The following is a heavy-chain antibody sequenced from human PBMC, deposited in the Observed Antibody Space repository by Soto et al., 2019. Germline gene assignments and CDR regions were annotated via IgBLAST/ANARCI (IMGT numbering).Heavy chain of an antibody. V-gene: IGHV3-30*04. CDR3: AKRRSGSGWSNFDF. CDR2: ISYDGSST. Sequence: PGGSLRLSCAASGFTFSSYAVHWVRQAPGKGLEWVAVISYDGSSTYYADSVKGRFTISRDNSDNTLYLQMNSLRAEDTALYYCAKRRSGSGWSNFDFWGQGTQVTVSS. D-gene: IGHD6-19*01. J-gene: IGHJ4*02. CDR1: GFTFSSYA.